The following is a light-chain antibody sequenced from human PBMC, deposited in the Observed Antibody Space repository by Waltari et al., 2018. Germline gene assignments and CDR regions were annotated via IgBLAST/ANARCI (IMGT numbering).Light chain of an antibody. Sequence: QSVLTQAPSASGTPGQSVTIPCSGSSSNIRRSSSNWYQQLPGAAPRLLIYTNDQRPSGVPDRFSGYGSGASASLAISGLQSEDEADYYCAGWDERLEGWVFGGGTRLTVL. CDR3: AGWDERLEGWV. V-gene: IGLV1-44*01. CDR1: SSNIRRSS. J-gene: IGLJ3*02. CDR2: TND.